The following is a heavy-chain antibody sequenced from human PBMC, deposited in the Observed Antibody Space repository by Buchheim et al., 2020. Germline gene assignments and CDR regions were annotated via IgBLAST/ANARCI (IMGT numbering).Heavy chain of an antibody. J-gene: IGHJ4*02. Sequence: QVQLVQSGAEVKKPGASVKVSCKASGYTFTSYYMHWVRQAPGQGLEWMGIINPSGGSKSYAQKFQGRVTMTRDTSKSTVYMELSSLRSEDTAVYYCASRGSVLLWFGELLDYFDYWGQGTL. D-gene: IGHD3-10*01. CDR1: GYTFTSYY. V-gene: IGHV1-46*03. CDR3: ASRGSVLLWFGELLDYFDY. CDR2: INPSGGSK.